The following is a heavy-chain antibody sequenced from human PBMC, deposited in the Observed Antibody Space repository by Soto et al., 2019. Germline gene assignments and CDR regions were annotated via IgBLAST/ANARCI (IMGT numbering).Heavy chain of an antibody. D-gene: IGHD5-18*01. J-gene: IGHJ4*02. CDR1: GGSVSSGSYY. V-gene: IGHV4-61*01. CDR2: IYYSGST. Sequence: ASETLSLTCTVSGGSVSSGSYYWSWIRQPPGKGLEWIGYIYYSGSTNYNPSLKSRVTISVDTSKNQFSLKLSSVTAADTAVYYCARGAIQLWLQFNYFDYWGQGTLVTVSS. CDR3: ARGAIQLWLQFNYFDY.